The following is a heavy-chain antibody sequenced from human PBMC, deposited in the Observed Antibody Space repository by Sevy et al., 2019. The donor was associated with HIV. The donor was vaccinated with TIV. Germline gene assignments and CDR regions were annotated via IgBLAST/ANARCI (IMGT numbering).Heavy chain of an antibody. J-gene: IGHJ5*02. Sequence: GGSLRLSCAASGFTFSYYRMSWVRQAPGKGLEWVANIKGDGSEIYYVHSVKGRFTISRDNAKNSLYLEMNSLRAEDTAVYYCAGGPGGRDWFDPWGQGTLVTVSS. V-gene: IGHV3-7*03. D-gene: IGHD2-15*01. CDR3: AGGPGGRDWFDP. CDR2: IKGDGSEI. CDR1: GFTFSYYR.